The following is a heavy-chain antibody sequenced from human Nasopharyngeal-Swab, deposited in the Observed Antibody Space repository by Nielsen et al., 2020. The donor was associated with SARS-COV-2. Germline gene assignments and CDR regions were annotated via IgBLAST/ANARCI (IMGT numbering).Heavy chain of an antibody. V-gene: IGHV3-74*01. CDR2: INSDGSST. D-gene: IGHD2-2*01. Sequence: GESLKISCAASGFTFSSYWMHWVRQAPGKGLVWVSRINSDGSSTSYAYSVKGRFTISRDNAKNTLYLQMNSLRAEDTAVYYCARAGRYQLQTHPFDYWGQGTLVTVSS. CDR1: GFTFSSYW. CDR3: ARAGRYQLQTHPFDY. J-gene: IGHJ4*02.